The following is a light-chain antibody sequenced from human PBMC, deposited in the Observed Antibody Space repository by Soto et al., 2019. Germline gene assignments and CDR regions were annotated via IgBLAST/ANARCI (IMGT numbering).Light chain of an antibody. V-gene: IGLV2-14*01. CDR2: EVS. CDR1: STDVGGYNY. Sequence: QSVLTQPASVSVSPGQSITISCTGSSTDVGGYNYVSWYQQHPAKAPKLLIYEVSHRPSGVSNRFSGSKSGDTASLTISGLQAEDEADYYCSSSTGSSTYVFGTGTKVTVL. CDR3: SSSTGSSTYV. J-gene: IGLJ1*01.